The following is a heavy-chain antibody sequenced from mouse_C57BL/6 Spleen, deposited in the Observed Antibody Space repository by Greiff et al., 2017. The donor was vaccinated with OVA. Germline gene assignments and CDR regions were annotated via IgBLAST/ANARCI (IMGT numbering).Heavy chain of an antibody. CDR3: ARGNYYYGGGYFDV. V-gene: IGHV3-1*01. J-gene: IGHJ1*03. Sequence: EVKVVESGPGMVKPSQSLSLTCTVTGYSITSGYDWHWIRHFPGNKLEWMGYISYSGSTNYNPSLKSRISITHDTSKNHFFLKLNSVTTEDTATYYCARGNYYYGGGYFDVWGTGTTVTVSS. CDR1: GYSITSGYD. D-gene: IGHD1-1*01. CDR2: ISYSGST.